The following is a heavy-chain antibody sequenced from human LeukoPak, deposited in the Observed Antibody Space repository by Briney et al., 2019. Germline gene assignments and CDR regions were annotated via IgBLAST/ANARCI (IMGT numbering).Heavy chain of an antibody. CDR1: GFTFTSSA. CDR3: AADVLGYCSSTSCPPYYYYGMDV. Sequence: SVKVSCKASGFTFTSSAMQWVRQARRQRLEWIGWIVVGSGNTNYAQKFQERVTITRDMSTSTAYMELSSLRSEDTAVYYCAADVLGYCSSTSCPPYYYYGMDVWGQGTTVTVSS. D-gene: IGHD2-2*01. V-gene: IGHV1-58*02. J-gene: IGHJ6*02. CDR2: IVVGSGNT.